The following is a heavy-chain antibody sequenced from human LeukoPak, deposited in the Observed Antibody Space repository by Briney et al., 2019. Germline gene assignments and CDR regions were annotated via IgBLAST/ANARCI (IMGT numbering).Heavy chain of an antibody. V-gene: IGHV4-31*03. CDR3: ARSTSQYFYDSSLAF. CDR2: IYYSST. CDR1: GDSISTGYS. D-gene: IGHD3-22*01. Sequence: PSETLSLTCTVSGDSISTGYSCSWIRQHPEKGLEWISHIYYSSTSYNPSLGSRVSISLDTSKNQFSLKLTSVTAADTAVYYCARSTSQYFYDSSLAFWGQGTLVTVSS. J-gene: IGHJ4*02.